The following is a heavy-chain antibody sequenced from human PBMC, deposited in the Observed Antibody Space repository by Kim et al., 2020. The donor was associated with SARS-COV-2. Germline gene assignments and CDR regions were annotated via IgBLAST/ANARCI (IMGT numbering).Heavy chain of an antibody. CDR2: IIPIFGTA. CDR3: ARTPSHYDSSGYYYGMDV. J-gene: IGHJ6*02. CDR1: GGTFSSYA. Sequence: SVKVSCKASGGTFSSYAISWVRQAPGQGLEWMGGIIPIFGTANYAQKFQGRVTITADESTSTAYMELSSLRSEDTAVYYCARTPSHYDSSGYYYGMDVWGQGTTVTVSS. D-gene: IGHD3-22*01. V-gene: IGHV1-69*13.